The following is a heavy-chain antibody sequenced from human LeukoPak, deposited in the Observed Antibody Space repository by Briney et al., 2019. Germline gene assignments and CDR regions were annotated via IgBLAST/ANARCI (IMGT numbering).Heavy chain of an antibody. V-gene: IGHV1-3*01. CDR2: INAGNGNT. J-gene: IGHJ4*02. Sequence: GASVKVSCKASGYTFTSYAMRWVRQAPGQRLEWMGWINAGNGNTKYSQKFQGRVTITRDTSASTAYMELSSLRSEDTAVYYCARDRQTGEYDYWGQGTLVTVSS. D-gene: IGHD7-27*01. CDR1: GYTFTSYA. CDR3: ARDRQTGEYDY.